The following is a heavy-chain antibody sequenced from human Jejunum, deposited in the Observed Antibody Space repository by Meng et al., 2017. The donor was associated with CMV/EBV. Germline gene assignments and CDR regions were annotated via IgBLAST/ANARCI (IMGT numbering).Heavy chain of an antibody. D-gene: IGHD6-19*01. V-gene: IGHV1-2*02. J-gene: IGHJ4*02. CDR3: TRRGAVAGTLDY. CDR1: GYTFSGYY. Sequence: CKASGYTFSGYYIHWVRQAPGQGLEWIGWINPNSDGTNFAEKFQGRVTLTRDTSITTYYMELSSLTSDDTAVYYCTRRGAVAGTLDYWGQGTLVTVSS. CDR2: INPNSDGT.